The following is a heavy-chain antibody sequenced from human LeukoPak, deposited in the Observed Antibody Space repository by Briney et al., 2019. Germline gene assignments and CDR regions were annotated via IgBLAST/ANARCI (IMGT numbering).Heavy chain of an antibody. CDR1: GFTFDDYA. CDR3: ARGGFGHNMDV. V-gene: IGHV3-74*01. Sequence: GGSLRLSCAASGFTFDDYAMHRVRQAPGKGPVWVSRINSDGSNTIYADSVKGRFTISRDNAKNTVYLQMNSLRVEDTAIYYCARGGFGHNMDVWGKGTTVTVSS. J-gene: IGHJ6*03. CDR2: INSDGSNT. D-gene: IGHD3-3*01.